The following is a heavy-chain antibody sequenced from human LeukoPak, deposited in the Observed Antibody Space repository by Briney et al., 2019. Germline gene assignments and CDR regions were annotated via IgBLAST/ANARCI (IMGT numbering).Heavy chain of an antibody. CDR1: GYTFTSYG. CDR2: ISAYNGNT. Sequence: ASVKVSCKASGYTFTSYGISWVRQAPGQGLEWMGWISAYNGNTNYAQKLQGRVPMTTDTSTSTAYMELRSLRSDDTVVYYCARDRPYYYDSSGYYYSPEYFQHWGQGTLVTVSS. D-gene: IGHD3-22*01. V-gene: IGHV1-18*01. CDR3: ARDRPYYYDSSGYYYSPEYFQH. J-gene: IGHJ1*01.